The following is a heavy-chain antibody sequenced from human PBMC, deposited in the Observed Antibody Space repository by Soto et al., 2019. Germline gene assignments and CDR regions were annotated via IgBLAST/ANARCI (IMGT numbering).Heavy chain of an antibody. D-gene: IGHD6-13*01. J-gene: IGHJ6*02. CDR1: GGSFSGYY. V-gene: IGHV4-34*01. Sequence: PAETLSLTCGVYGGSFSGYYWSWIRQPPGKGLEWIGEINHSGSTNYNPSLKSRVTISVDTSKNQFSLKLSSVTAADTAVYYCARAKLGSLGNYYYGMDVWGQGTTVTVS. CDR2: INHSGST. CDR3: ARAKLGSLGNYYYGMDV.